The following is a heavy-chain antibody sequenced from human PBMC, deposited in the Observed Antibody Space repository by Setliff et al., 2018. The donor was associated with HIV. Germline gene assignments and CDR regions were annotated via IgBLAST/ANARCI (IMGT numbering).Heavy chain of an antibody. CDR1: GYTFTSYD. Sequence: ASVQVSCKASGYTFTSYDINWVRQATGQGLEWMGWMNPHSGNTGYAQKFQGRVTMTRSTSISTAYMALSSLRSEDTAVYYCARGLNRLAGRPGRDDYWGKGTLVAVSS. D-gene: IGHD6-6*01. CDR3: ARGLNRLAGRPGRDDY. CDR2: MNPHSGNT. V-gene: IGHV1-8*02. J-gene: IGHJ4*02.